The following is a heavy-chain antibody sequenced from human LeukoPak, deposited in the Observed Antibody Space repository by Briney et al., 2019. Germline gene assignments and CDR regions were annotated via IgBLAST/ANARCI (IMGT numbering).Heavy chain of an antibody. CDR2: MNPNSGNT. CDR1: GYTFTSYD. J-gene: IGHJ4*02. V-gene: IGHV1-8*01. CDR3: ARGVGEYDSSAFDY. D-gene: IGHD3-22*01. Sequence: ASVKVSCKASGYTFTSYDINWVRQATGQGLEWMGWMNPNSGNTGYAQKFQGRVTMTRNTSISTAYMELSSLRSGDTAVYYCARGVGEYDSSAFDYWGQGTLVTVSS.